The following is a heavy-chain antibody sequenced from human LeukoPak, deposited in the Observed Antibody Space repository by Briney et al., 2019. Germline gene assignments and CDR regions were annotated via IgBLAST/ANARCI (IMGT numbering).Heavy chain of an antibody. J-gene: IGHJ4*02. CDR1: GYTFTGYY. CDR2: MNPNSGNT. D-gene: IGHD3-16*02. CDR3: ARGFYDYVWGSYRYNDY. V-gene: IGHV1-8*02. Sequence: ASVKVSCKASGYTFTGYYMHWVRQAPGQGLEWMGWMNPNSGNTGYAQKFQGRVTMTRNTSISTAYMELSSLRSEDTAVYYCARGFYDYVWGSYRYNDYWGQGTLVTVSS.